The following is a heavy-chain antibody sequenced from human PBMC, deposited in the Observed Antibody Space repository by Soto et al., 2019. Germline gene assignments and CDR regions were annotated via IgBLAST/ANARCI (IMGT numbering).Heavy chain of an antibody. D-gene: IGHD3-10*01. J-gene: IGHJ4*02. CDR2: IYYSGST. Sequence: QVQLQESGPGLVKPSETLSLTCTVSGGSISSYFWSWIRQPPGKGLEWIGYIYYSGSTSYNPSLKSRVTISVDTSKNQFSLKLISVTAADTALYYCARAKMRFGELLGSYYFDSWGQGTLVTVSS. CDR3: ARAKMRFGELLGSYYFDS. CDR1: GGSISSYF. V-gene: IGHV4-59*01.